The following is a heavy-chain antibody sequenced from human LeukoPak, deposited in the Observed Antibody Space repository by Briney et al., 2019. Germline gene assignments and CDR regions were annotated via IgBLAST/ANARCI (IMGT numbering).Heavy chain of an antibody. CDR2: IYYSGST. CDR3: ARVSLSTYGMDV. J-gene: IGHJ6*02. V-gene: IGHV4-59*01. Sequence: PSETLSLTCTVSGGSISSYYWSWIRQPPGKGLEWIGYIYYSGSTNYNPSLKSRVTISVDTSKNQFSLKLSSVTAADTAVYYCARVSLSTYGMDVWGQGTTVTVSS. CDR1: GGSISSYY. D-gene: IGHD3-16*01.